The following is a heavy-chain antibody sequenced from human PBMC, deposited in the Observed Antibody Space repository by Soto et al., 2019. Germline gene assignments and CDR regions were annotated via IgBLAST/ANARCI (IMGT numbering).Heavy chain of an antibody. D-gene: IGHD4-17*01. V-gene: IGHV5-51*01. CDR3: EKLATWDGSSTTGEDN. J-gene: IGHJ4*02. Sequence: GESLKISCKGSGYSFYNYWIGWVRQMPGKGLEWMGMIYPADSDTRYRPSFQGQVTISADRSINTAYLQWSSLKASDTAIYYCEKLATWDGSSTTGEDNWGQGTLVTVSS. CDR2: IYPADSDT. CDR1: GYSFYNYW.